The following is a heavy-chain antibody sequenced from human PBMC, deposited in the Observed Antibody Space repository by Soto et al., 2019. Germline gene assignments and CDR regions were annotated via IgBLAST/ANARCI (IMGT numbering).Heavy chain of an antibody. CDR1: GFTFSNAW. CDR3: STEKAAQLFYDILTGYNY. CDR2: IKSKTDGWTT. D-gene: IGHD3-9*01. J-gene: IGHJ4*02. V-gene: IGHV3-15*01. Sequence: PGGSMRLSSAAFGFTFSNAWMSWVRQATGKWLAWVCRIKSKTDGWTTDYAAPVKGRFTISRDDSKNTLYLQMKSLKTEDTAVYYCSTEKAAQLFYDILTGYNYWGQGTLVTVSS.